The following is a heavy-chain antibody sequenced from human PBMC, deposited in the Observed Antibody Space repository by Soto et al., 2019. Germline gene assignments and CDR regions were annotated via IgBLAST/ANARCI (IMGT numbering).Heavy chain of an antibody. CDR1: GYTFTSYD. CDR3: AGESATTRDGFDI. V-gene: IGHV1-18*01. CDR2: ISGYNGNT. D-gene: IGHD4-17*01. Sequence: QVQVVQSGAEVKKPGASVKVSCKTSGYTFTSYDISWVRQAPGQGLEWMGWISGYNGNTNYAQKLQGRVTMTTDTSTSTAYLELRSLRSDDTAVYYCAGESATTRDGFDIWGHGTMVIVSS. J-gene: IGHJ3*02.